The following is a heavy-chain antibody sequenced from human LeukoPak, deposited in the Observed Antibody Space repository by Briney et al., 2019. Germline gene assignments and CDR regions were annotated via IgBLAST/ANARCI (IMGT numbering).Heavy chain of an antibody. CDR2: IYHSGST. J-gene: IGHJ4*02. D-gene: IGHD2-21*01. Sequence: PSGTLSLTCAVSGGSISSSNWWSWVRQPPGKGLEWIGEIYHSGSTNYNPSLKSRVTISVDTSKSQFSLKLSSVTAADTAVYYCARAGLFGGDYFDYWGQGTLVTVSS. V-gene: IGHV4-4*02. CDR3: ARAGLFGGDYFDY. CDR1: GGSISSSNW.